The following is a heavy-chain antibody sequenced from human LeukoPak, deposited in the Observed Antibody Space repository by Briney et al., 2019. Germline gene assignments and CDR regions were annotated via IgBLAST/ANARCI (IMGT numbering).Heavy chain of an antibody. D-gene: IGHD3-16*01. J-gene: IGHJ4*02. CDR2: INHSGGT. Sequence: PSETLSLTCAVYGGSFSGYSWNWIRQPPVKGLEWIGEINHSGGTNYNPSLKSRVTISVDTPKNQFSLKLSSVTAADTAVYYCARHYVFEYGGSSFDYWGQGTLVTVSS. CDR1: GGSFSGYS. CDR3: ARHYVFEYGGSSFDY. V-gene: IGHV4-34*01.